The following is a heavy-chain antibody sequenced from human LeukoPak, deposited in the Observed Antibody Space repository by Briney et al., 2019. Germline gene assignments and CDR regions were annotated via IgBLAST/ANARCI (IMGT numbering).Heavy chain of an antibody. CDR2: IPVTGT. Sequence: KPSETLSLTCTVSGGSIGTYYWSWLRQSPGKGLEWSGYIPVTGTRYNPYLQSRVTISVDTSRIQFFVKMSSVSAADTAVYYCARHIGGGIEDMDVWGKGTKVTASS. J-gene: IGHJ6*03. D-gene: IGHD3-16*02. CDR3: ARHIGGGIEDMDV. V-gene: IGHV4-59*08. CDR1: GGSIGTYY.